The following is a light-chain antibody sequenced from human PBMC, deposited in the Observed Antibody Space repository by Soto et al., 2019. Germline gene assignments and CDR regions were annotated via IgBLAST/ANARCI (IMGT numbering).Light chain of an antibody. CDR2: GAS. CDR1: QSVSSN. CDR3: QEYSDWWT. Sequence: EIVMTQSPATLSVSPGERATLSCRASQSVSSNLAWYQQKPGQAPRLLIYGASTRATGIPARFSGSGSGTDFTLTISSLQSEDIGVYYCQEYSDWWTFGQGTKVEIK. V-gene: IGKV3-15*01. J-gene: IGKJ1*01.